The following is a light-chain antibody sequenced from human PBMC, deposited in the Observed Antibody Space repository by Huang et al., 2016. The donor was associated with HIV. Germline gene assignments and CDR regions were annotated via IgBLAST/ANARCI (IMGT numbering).Light chain of an antibody. J-gene: IGKJ2*01. CDR1: QSLLHTNAYNY. Sequence: DIVMIQSPLSLPVTPGEPASISCRSSQSLLHTNAYNYLDWYLQKPGQSPQLLIYLGSSRASGVPERFSGGGSGTRFSLNISRVEAEDAGIYYCMEALKTPYTFGQGTKLEIK. V-gene: IGKV2-28*01. CDR3: MEALKTPYT. CDR2: LGS.